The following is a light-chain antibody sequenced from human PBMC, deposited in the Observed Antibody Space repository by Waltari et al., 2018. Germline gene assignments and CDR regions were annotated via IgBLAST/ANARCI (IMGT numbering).Light chain of an antibody. CDR3: QQSYRTPPLT. J-gene: IGKJ4*01. Sequence: DIQMTQSPSSLSASVGDRVTITCRASQSISGYLNWYQQKPGKAPKVLIYATSSLQSGVPSRFSGSGSGTDFTLTISSLQPEDFATYYCQQSYRTPPLTFGGGTKVGIK. V-gene: IGKV1-39*01. CDR2: ATS. CDR1: QSISGY.